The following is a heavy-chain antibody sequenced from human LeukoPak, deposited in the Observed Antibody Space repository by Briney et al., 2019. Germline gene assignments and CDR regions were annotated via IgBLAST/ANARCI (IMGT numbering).Heavy chain of an antibody. CDR2: IWYDGSNK. V-gene: IGHV3-33*06. J-gene: IGHJ4*02. D-gene: IGHD3-3*01. Sequence: PGRSLRLSCAASGFTFSSYGMHWVRQAPGKGLEWVAVIWYDGSNKYYADSVKGRFTISRDNSKNTLYLQMNSLRAEDTAVYYCAKGRYDFWSGSYDPPPYWGQGTLVTVSS. CDR3: AKGRYDFWSGSYDPPPY. CDR1: GFTFSSYG.